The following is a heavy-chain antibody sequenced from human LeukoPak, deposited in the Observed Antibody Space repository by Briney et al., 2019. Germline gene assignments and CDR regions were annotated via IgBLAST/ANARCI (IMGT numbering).Heavy chain of an antibody. CDR1: GYTFTGYY. J-gene: IGHJ4*02. Sequence: GASVKVSCKASGYTFTGYYMHWVRQAPGQGLEWMGWINPNSGGTNYAQKFQGRVTMTRDTSISTAYMELSRLRSDDTAVYYCARVWHDFWSGFSGGYYFDYWGQGTLVTVSS. V-gene: IGHV1-2*02. CDR3: ARVWHDFWSGFSGGYYFDY. D-gene: IGHD3-3*01. CDR2: INPNSGGT.